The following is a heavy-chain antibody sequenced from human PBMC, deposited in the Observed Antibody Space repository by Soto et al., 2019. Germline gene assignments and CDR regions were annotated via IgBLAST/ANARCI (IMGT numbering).Heavy chain of an antibody. CDR1: GCSFSSFT. V-gene: IGHV1-69*02. CDR2: ITPMVDVP. J-gene: IGHJ4*02. CDR3: AIDGAFCGYAYFAY. D-gene: IGHD5-12*01. Sequence: QVQLVQSGAEVKKPGSSVKVSCKASGCSFSSFTISWIRQAPGQGLAWMGRITPMVDVPNYAQRFPGRVTITADKSKSTAYLELSSLRSDDWAMYCYAIDGAFCGYAYFAYWGQGTVVTVSS.